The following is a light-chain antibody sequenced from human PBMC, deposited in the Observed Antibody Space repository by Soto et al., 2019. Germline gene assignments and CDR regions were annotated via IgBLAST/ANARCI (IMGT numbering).Light chain of an antibody. CDR3: QQYNLYST. V-gene: IGKV1-5*03. CDR2: KAS. J-gene: IGKJ3*01. CDR1: QNIGDW. Sequence: DIQMTQSPSTLSASVADTVTITCRASQNIGDWLAWYQQKPGKAPKLLIYKASSLESGVPSRFSGSGSGTEFTLTISSLQPDDFATSYCQQYNLYSTFGPGTRVEIK.